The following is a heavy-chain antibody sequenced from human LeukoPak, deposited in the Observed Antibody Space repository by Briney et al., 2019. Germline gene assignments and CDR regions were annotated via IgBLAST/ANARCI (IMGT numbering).Heavy chain of an antibody. CDR2: ISAYNGNT. Sequence: GASVKVSCKASGYTFTSYGISRVRQAPGQGLEWMGWISAYNGNTNYAQKFQGRVTMTTDTSTSTAYMELSSLRSEDTAVYYCARGSTVDTVATPLKYWGQGTLVTVSS. V-gene: IGHV1-18*01. CDR1: GYTFTSYG. J-gene: IGHJ4*02. D-gene: IGHD5-12*01. CDR3: ARGSTVDTVATPLKY.